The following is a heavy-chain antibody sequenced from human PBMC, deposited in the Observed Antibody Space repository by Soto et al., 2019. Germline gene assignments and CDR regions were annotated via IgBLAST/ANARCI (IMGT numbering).Heavy chain of an antibody. CDR1: GYSFTSYW. CDR2: IDPSDSYT. D-gene: IGHD2-15*01. Sequence: PGESLKISCKGSGYSFTSYWISWVRQMPGKGLEWMGRIDPSDSYTNYSPSFQGHVTISADKSISTAYLQWSSLKASDTAMYYCARLRCSGGSGYSGYYYGMDVWGQGTTVSLS. CDR3: ARLRCSGGSGYSGYYYGMDV. J-gene: IGHJ6*02. V-gene: IGHV5-10-1*01.